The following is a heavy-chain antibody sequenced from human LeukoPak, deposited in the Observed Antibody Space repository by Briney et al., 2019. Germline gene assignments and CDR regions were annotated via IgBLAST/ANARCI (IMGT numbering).Heavy chain of an antibody. J-gene: IGHJ5*02. V-gene: IGHV4-59*01. CDR2: IYYSGST. D-gene: IGHD3-22*01. CDR1: GGSISSYY. CDR3: ARXPYXYXSSXYYPKAFP. Sequence: SETLSLTCTVSGGSISSYYWSWIRQPPGKGLEWIGYIYYSGSTNYNPSLKGRVTISVDTSKNQFSLKLSSVTAADTAVYYCARXPYXYXSSXYYPKAFPWGQGTLVTXS.